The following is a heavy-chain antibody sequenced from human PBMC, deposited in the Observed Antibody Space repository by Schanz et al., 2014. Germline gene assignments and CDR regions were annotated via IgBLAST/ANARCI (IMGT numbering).Heavy chain of an antibody. Sequence: QVQLVESGGGVVQPGRSLRLSCAAYGFTLSSYAMHWVRQAPGKGLEWVAVISYDGSNKYYADSVKGRFTISRDNSKNTVYLQMNRLRVEDTAVYYCASGVHVSSLQKGLQFWGRGTLVIVSS. D-gene: IGHD3-10*01. CDR3: ASGVHVSSLQKGLQF. J-gene: IGHJ1*01. V-gene: IGHV3-30*14. CDR2: ISYDGSNK. CDR1: GFTLSSYA.